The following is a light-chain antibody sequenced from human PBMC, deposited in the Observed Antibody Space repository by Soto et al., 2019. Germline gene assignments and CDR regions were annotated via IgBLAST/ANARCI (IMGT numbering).Light chain of an antibody. CDR1: QSITNW. Sequence: DIQMTQSPSSLSASVGDRVTLTCRASQSITNWLAWYQQKPGKAPKLLIYDASTLKSGVPSRFSVSGAGTEFTLTISSLQPDDFAIYYCQQDNVYLTFGGGTMVEFK. J-gene: IGKJ4*01. CDR2: DAS. V-gene: IGKV1-5*01. CDR3: QQDNVYLT.